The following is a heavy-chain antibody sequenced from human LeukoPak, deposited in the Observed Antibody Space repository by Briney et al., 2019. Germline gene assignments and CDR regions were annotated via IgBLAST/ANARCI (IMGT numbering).Heavy chain of an antibody. Sequence: GGSLRLSCAASGFTFSSYSMNWVCQAPGKGLEWASSISSSSSYIYYADSVKGRFTISRDNAKNSLYLQMNSLRAEDTAVYYCARGVSVYYYGSGSYYRSYYYGMDVWGQGTTVTVSS. D-gene: IGHD3-10*01. CDR2: ISSSSSYI. V-gene: IGHV3-21*01. CDR1: GFTFSSYS. J-gene: IGHJ6*02. CDR3: ARGVSVYYYGSGSYYRSYYYGMDV.